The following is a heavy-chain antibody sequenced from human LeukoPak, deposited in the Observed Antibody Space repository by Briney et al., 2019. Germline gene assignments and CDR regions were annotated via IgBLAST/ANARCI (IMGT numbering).Heavy chain of an antibody. D-gene: IGHD6-13*01. CDR2: IIPIFGTA. Sequence: SVKVSCKASGGTFSSYAISWVRQAPGQGLEWMGGIIPIFGTANYAQKFQGRVTITADKSTSTAYMELSSLRSEDTAVYYCASGISSSSRFGAFDIWGQGTMVTVSS. CDR3: ASGISSSSRFGAFDI. CDR1: GGTFSSYA. V-gene: IGHV1-69*06. J-gene: IGHJ3*02.